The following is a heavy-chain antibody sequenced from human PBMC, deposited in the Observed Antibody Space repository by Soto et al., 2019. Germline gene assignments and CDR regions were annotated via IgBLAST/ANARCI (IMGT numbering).Heavy chain of an antibody. CDR1: GGSINSGGYY. J-gene: IGHJ4*02. CDR3: ARGDRQSGYSRSWAFDY. V-gene: IGHV4-31*03. Sequence: QVQLQESGPGLVKPSQTLSLICTVSGGSINSGGYYWNWIRQHPGKGLEWIGYIFYSGSTYYNPFLRSRVTISANSSESQFSLNLSSVTAADAAVYFCARGDRQSGYSRSWAFDYWGQGTLVNVSS. CDR2: IFYSGST. D-gene: IGHD6-13*01.